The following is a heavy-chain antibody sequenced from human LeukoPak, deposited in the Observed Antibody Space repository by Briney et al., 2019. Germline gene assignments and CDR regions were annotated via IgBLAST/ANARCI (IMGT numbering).Heavy chain of an antibody. J-gene: IGHJ4*02. Sequence: SGGSLRLSCGASGFTFSSSGMHWVRQAPGKGLEWVAVIWYDGSNKYYADSVKGRFTISRDNSKNTLYLQMNSLRAEDTAVYYCARVSGGLRSGFDYWGQGTLVTVSS. CDR1: GFTFSSSG. D-gene: IGHD2-15*01. CDR2: IWYDGSNK. V-gene: IGHV3-33*01. CDR3: ARVSGGLRSGFDY.